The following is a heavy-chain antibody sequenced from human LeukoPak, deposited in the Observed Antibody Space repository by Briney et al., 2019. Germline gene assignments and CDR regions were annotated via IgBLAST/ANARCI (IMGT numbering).Heavy chain of an antibody. CDR3: ARDLEDCSGGSCYSWFDP. V-gene: IGHV3-30-3*01. J-gene: IGHJ5*02. D-gene: IGHD2-15*01. CDR2: ISYDGSNK. Sequence: PGRSLRLSCAASGFTFSSYAMHWVRQAPGKGLEWVAVISYDGSNKYYADSVKGRFTISRDNSKNMLYLQMNSLRAEDTAVYYCARDLEDCSGGSCYSWFDPWGQGTLVTVSS. CDR1: GFTFSSYA.